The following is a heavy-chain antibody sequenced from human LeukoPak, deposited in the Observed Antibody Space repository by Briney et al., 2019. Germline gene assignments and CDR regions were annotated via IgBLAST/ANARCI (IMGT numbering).Heavy chain of an antibody. V-gene: IGHV4-59*08. CDR2: IYYSGST. J-gene: IGHJ4*02. D-gene: IGHD6-19*01. CDR3: ARHRRGYSSGWYPQDYFDY. CDR1: GGSISSYY. Sequence: PSETLSLTCTVSGGSISSYYWSWLRQPPGKGLEWIGYIYYSGSTNYNPSLKSRVTISVDTSKNQFSLKLSSVTAADTAVYYCARHRRGYSSGWYPQDYFDYWGQGTLVTVSS.